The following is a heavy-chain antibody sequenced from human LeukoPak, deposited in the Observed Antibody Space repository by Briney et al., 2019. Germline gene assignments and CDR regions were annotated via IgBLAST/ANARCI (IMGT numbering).Heavy chain of an antibody. V-gene: IGHV3-74*01. D-gene: IGHD1-26*01. J-gene: IGHJ6*02. CDR2: IHSDGTST. Sequence: GGSLRLSCAASGFTFTSYWMHWVRQVPGKGLVWVSRIHSDGTSTNYADSVKGRFTISRDNAKNALYLQMNSLRVEDTAVYYCARVMGAPYYYYYGMDVWGQGTTVTVSS. CDR1: GFTFTSYW. CDR3: ARVMGAPYYYYYGMDV.